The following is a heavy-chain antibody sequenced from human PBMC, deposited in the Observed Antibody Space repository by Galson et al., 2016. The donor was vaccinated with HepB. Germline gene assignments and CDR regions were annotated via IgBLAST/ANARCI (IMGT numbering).Heavy chain of an antibody. CDR3: TKDRSRSTFYHYAMDV. CDR1: GFSFDDYA. V-gene: IGHV3-9*01. CDR2: ISWNSGTI. J-gene: IGHJ6*02. Sequence: SLRLSCAGSGFSFDDYAMYWVRQAPGKGLEWVSGISWNSGTIGYVDSVKGRFTISRDNAKNSLYLQMNSLRGEDTALYYCTKDRSRSTFYHYAMDVWGQGTTVTVSS. D-gene: IGHD2/OR15-2a*01.